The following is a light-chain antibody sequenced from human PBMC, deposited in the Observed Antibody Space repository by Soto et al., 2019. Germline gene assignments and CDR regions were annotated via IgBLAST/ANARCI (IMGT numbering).Light chain of an antibody. J-gene: IGKJ5*01. CDR2: LGS. V-gene: IGKV2-28*01. Sequence: DIVMTQSPLSLPVTPVEPASISCRSGDVLLHSNGYNYLDWYLQKPGQSPQLLIYLGSNRASGVPDRFSGSGSGTDFTLKISRVEAEDIGVYYCMQALQTITFGQGTRLEIK. CDR1: DVLLHSNGYNY. CDR3: MQALQTIT.